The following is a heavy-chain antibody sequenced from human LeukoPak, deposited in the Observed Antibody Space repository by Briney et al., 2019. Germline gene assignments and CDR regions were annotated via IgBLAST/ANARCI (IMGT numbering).Heavy chain of an antibody. V-gene: IGHV4-61*02. D-gene: IGHD3-22*01. Sequence: PSQTLSLTCTVSGGSISSSSYYWSWIRQPAGKGLEWIGRIYTSGSTNYNPSLKSRVTISVDTSKNQFSLKLSSVTAADTAVYYCARDQDSSGYGYYFDYWGQGTLVTVSS. J-gene: IGHJ4*02. CDR3: ARDQDSSGYGYYFDY. CDR2: IYTSGST. CDR1: GGSISSSSYY.